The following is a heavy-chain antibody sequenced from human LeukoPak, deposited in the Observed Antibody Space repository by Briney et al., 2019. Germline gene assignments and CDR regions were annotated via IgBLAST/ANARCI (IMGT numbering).Heavy chain of an antibody. J-gene: IGHJ4*02. Sequence: QPGRSLRLSCAASGFTFSSYGMHWVRQAPGKGLEWVAVIWYDGSNKYYADSVKGRFTISRDNSKNTLYLQMNSLRAEDTAVYYCARPLTIFGVVTPFDYWGQGTLVTVSS. V-gene: IGHV3-33*01. D-gene: IGHD3-3*01. CDR1: GFTFSSYG. CDR2: IWYDGSNK. CDR3: ARPLTIFGVVTPFDY.